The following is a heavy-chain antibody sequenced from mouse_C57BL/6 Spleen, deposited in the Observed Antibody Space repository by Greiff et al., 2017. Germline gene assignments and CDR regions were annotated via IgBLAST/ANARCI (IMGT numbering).Heavy chain of an antibody. CDR2: IYPGSGNN. CDR1: GYTFTDYY. Sequence: QVQLQQSGAELVRPGASVKLSCKASGYTFTDYYINWVKQRPGQGLEWIARIYPGSGNNYYNEKFKGKATLTAEKSSCTAYTQLSSLTSEDSAVYFWARGEAFAYWGQGTLVTVSA. V-gene: IGHV1-76*01. J-gene: IGHJ3*01. CDR3: ARGEAFAY.